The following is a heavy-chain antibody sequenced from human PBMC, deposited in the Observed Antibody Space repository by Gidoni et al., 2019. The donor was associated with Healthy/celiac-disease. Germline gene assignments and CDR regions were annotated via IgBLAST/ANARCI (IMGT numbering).Heavy chain of an antibody. V-gene: IGHV4-61*02. Sequence: QVQLQESGPGLVKPSQTLSLTCTVSGGSISSGSYYWSWIRQPAGKGLEWIGRIYTSGSTNYNPSLKSRVTISVDTSKNQFSLKLSSVTAADTAVYYCARGFGEHGRFDAFDIWGQGTMVTVSS. CDR2: IYTSGST. J-gene: IGHJ3*02. CDR3: ARGFGEHGRFDAFDI. CDR1: GGSISSGSYY. D-gene: IGHD3-10*01.